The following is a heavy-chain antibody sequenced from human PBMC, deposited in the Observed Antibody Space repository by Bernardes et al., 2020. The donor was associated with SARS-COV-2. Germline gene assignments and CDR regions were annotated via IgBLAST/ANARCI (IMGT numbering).Heavy chain of an antibody. CDR3: ARDRIYCSGGSCHFNFDY. CDR1: GYTFTSYD. Sequence: ASVKVSCKASGYTFTSYDINWVRQATGQGLEWMGWMNPNSGNTGYAQKFQGRVTMTRSTSISTAYMELSSLRSEDSAVYYCARDRIYCSGGSCHFNFDYWGQGTLVTVSS. D-gene: IGHD2-15*01. V-gene: IGHV1-8*01. CDR2: MNPNSGNT. J-gene: IGHJ4*02.